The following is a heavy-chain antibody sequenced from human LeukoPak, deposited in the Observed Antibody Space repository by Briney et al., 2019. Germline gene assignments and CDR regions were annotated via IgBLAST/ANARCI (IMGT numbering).Heavy chain of an antibody. D-gene: IGHD3-16*02. CDR1: GGSFSGYY. Sequence: SETLSLTCAVYGGSFSGYYWSWIRQPPGKGLEWIGEINHSGSTNYNPSLKNRVTISVDTSKNQFSLKLSSVTAADTAVYYCARGGGVDMITFGGVIVTPFDYWGQGTLVTVSS. V-gene: IGHV4-34*01. J-gene: IGHJ4*02. CDR2: INHSGST. CDR3: ARGGGVDMITFGGVIVTPFDY.